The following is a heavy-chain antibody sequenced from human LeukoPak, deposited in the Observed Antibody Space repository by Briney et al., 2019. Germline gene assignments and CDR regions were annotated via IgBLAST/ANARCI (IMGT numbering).Heavy chain of an antibody. D-gene: IGHD6-19*01. CDR3: ARDLAVAGPGY. V-gene: IGHV3-48*01. CDR2: ISSSSSTI. Sequence: PGGSLRLSCAASGFTFSSYSMNWVRQAPGKGLEWVSYISSSSSTIYYADSVKGRFTISRDNAKNSLYLQMNSLRAEDTAVYYCARDLAVAGPGYWGQGTLVTVSS. J-gene: IGHJ4*02. CDR1: GFTFSSYS.